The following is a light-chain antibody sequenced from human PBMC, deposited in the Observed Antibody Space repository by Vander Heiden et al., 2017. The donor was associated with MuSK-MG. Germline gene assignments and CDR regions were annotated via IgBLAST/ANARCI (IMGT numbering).Light chain of an antibody. V-gene: IGLV2-11*01. CDR2: DVS. CDR3: CSYAGSYTWV. Sequence: QSALTQPRSVSGSPGQSVTISCTGTSSDVGGYNYVSWYQQHPGKAPKLMIDDVSKRPSGVPDRFSGSKSGNTASLTISGLQAEDEADYYCCSYAGSYTWVFDGGTKLTVL. J-gene: IGLJ3*02. CDR1: SSDVGGYNY.